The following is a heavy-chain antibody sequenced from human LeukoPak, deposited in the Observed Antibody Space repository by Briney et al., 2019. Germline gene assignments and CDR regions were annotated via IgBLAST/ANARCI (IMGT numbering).Heavy chain of an antibody. CDR2: ISYDGSNK. J-gene: IGHJ4*02. CDR1: GFTFSSYA. V-gene: IGHV3-30*01. CDR3: ARKLAGHYFDY. D-gene: IGHD6-19*01. Sequence: GGSLRLSCAASGFTFSSYAMHWVRQAPGKGLEWVAVISYDGSNKYYADSVKGRFTICRGNSKNTLYLQMNSLRAEDAAVYYCARKLAGHYFDYWGQGTLVTASS.